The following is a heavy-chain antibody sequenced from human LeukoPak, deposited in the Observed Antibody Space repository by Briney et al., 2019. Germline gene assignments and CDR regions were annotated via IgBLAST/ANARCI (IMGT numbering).Heavy chain of an antibody. D-gene: IGHD3-3*01. Sequence: GGSLRLSCGASGFIFRNAYMTWVRQAPGKGLEWVVRIKSNPDGGTADYGAAVKGRFTISRDDSRNILYLQLRNVRAEDTAVYYCTTLSYDVHYWGQGTLVTVSS. CDR2: IKSNPDGGTA. CDR1: GFIFRNAY. J-gene: IGHJ4*02. CDR3: TTLSYDVHY. V-gene: IGHV3-15*01.